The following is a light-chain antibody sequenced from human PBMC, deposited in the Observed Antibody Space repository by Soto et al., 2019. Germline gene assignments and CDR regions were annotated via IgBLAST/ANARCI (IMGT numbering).Light chain of an antibody. CDR2: DTE. CDR1: TFDIGKNY. V-gene: IGLV1-51*01. CDR3: GTWDRSLTYYL. Sequence: VLTQPPSVSAAPGQKVIISCSGSTFDIGKNYVSWYQHLPGTAPKLIIYDTEKRIAGVPDRFSASKSGTSATLAISGLQTGDEANYFCGTWDRSLTYYLFGTGTKVTVL. J-gene: IGLJ1*01.